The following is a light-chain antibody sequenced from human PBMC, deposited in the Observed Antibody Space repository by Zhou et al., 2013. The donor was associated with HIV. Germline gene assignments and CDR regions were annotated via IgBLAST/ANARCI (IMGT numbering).Light chain of an antibody. V-gene: IGKV1-39*01. J-gene: IGKJ1*01. Sequence: DIQMTQSPSSLSASVGDRVTITCRASQSISNYLNWYQQKPGKAPKLLIYAASSLQSGVPSRFSGSASGTDFTLTISSLQPEDFATYYCQQSYNTLWTFGQGT. CDR3: QQSYNTLWT. CDR1: QSISNY. CDR2: AAS.